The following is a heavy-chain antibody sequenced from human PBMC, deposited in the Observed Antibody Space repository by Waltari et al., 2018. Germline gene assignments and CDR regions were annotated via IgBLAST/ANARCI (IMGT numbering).Heavy chain of an antibody. V-gene: IGHV1-18*04. Sequence: QVQLVQSGAEVKKPGASVKVSCKASGYTFSNYGINWVRQAPGQGLERMGYITCNNGNTNYAQKLQGRATMTTETSTTTTYMERRGLRSDDTAVYYCVRHLGAGGTGDYWGQGTLVTVSS. D-gene: IGHD3-10*01. CDR2: ITCNNGNT. J-gene: IGHJ4*02. CDR1: GYTFSNYG. CDR3: VRHLGAGGTGDY.